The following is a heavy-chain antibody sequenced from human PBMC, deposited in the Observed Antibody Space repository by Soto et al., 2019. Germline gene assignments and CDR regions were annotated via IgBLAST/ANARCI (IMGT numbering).Heavy chain of an antibody. D-gene: IGHD3-16*01. J-gene: IGHJ4*02. V-gene: IGHV2-5*01. Sequence: SGPTLVNPTQTLTLTCTFSGFSLSTTGVGVSWIRQPPGKALEWLALIYWHDDERSSPSLKSRLTITKDTSKNQVVLTMTNMDPVDTATYYCAHRGGATVGLYYFDYWGQGALVTVSS. CDR1: GFSLSTTGVG. CDR2: IYWHDDE. CDR3: AHRGGATVGLYYFDY.